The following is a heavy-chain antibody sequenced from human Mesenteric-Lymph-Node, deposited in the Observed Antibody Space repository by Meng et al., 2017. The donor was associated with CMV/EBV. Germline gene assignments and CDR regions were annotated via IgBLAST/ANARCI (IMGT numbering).Heavy chain of an antibody. CDR2: IYYSGST. CDR3: ARYIVAGDYYYGMDV. D-gene: IGHD2-15*01. J-gene: IGHJ6*02. CDR1: GGSISSGDYY. V-gene: IGHV4-30-4*08. Sequence: SETLSLTCTVSGGSISSGDYYWSWIRQPPGKGLEWIGYIYYSGSTYYDASLMSRVTISVDTSKNQFFLRLNSVTAADTAVYYCARYIVAGDYYYGMDVWGQGTTVTVSS.